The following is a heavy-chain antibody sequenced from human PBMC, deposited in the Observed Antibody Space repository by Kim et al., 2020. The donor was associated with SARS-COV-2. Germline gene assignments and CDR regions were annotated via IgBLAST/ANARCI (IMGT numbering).Heavy chain of an antibody. V-gene: IGHV3-21*01. CDR3: ARDNTIFGVVIVFEGFDY. CDR1: GFTFSSYS. D-gene: IGHD3-3*01. J-gene: IGHJ4*02. CDR2: ISSSSSYI. Sequence: GGSLRLSCAASGFTFSSYSMNWVRQAPGKGLEWVSSISSSSSYIYYADSVKGRFTISRDNAKNSLYLQMNSLRAEDTAVYYCARDNTIFGVVIVFEGFDYWGQGTLVTVSS.